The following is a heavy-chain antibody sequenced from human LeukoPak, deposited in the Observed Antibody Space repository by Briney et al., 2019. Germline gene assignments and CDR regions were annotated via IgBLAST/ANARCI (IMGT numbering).Heavy chain of an antibody. Sequence: GGSLRLSCAASGFTFSSYAMSWVRQAPGKGLEWVSLIRGSGERTYHADSVKGRFTISRDNSKNILYLQMNSLRAEDTAVYYCAKDWRHIVVVSSPGYFDYWGQGTLVTVSS. CDR3: AKDWRHIVVVSSPGYFDY. D-gene: IGHD2-21*01. CDR2: IRGSGERT. V-gene: IGHV3-23*01. J-gene: IGHJ4*02. CDR1: GFTFSSYA.